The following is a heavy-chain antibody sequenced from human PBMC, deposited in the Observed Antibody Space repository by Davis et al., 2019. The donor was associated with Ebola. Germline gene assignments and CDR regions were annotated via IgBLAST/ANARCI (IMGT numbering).Heavy chain of an antibody. CDR3: AKVEDYYDSSGYYPLFDY. V-gene: IGHV3-30*18. Sequence: GESLKISCAASGFTFSSYSMNWVRQAPGKGLEWVAVISYDGSNKYYADSVKGRFTISRDNSKNTLYLQMNSLRAEDTAVYYCAKVEDYYDSSGYYPLFDYWGQGTLVTVSS. CDR1: GFTFSSYS. CDR2: ISYDGSNK. J-gene: IGHJ4*02. D-gene: IGHD3-22*01.